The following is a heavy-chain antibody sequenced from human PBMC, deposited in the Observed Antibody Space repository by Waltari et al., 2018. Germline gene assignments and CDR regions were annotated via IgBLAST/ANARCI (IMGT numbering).Heavy chain of an antibody. D-gene: IGHD3-3*01. CDR2: INHSGFT. Sequence: QVQLQHWGAGLLKPKQTLSLTCGVHGGSFDGYHWGWIRQSPGEGLDWIGEINHSGFTNYNPSLKSRLTISLDTSNNQFSLKVRSATAADTGVYYCARGLRFSEWSSDRLSYYFHGSDVWGQGTAVTVSS. CDR1: GGSFDGYH. V-gene: IGHV4-34*01. CDR3: ARGLRFSEWSSDRLSYYFHGSDV. J-gene: IGHJ6*02.